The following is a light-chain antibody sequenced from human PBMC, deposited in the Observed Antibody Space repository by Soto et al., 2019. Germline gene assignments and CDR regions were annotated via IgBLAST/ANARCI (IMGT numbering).Light chain of an antibody. CDR2: EVN. V-gene: IGLV2-23*02. CDR3: CSYAGSRWV. Sequence: QSALTQPASVSGSPGQSITFSCTGSSDDIGNFNLVSWYQQYPGKASKLILYEVNKRPLGVSDRFSGSKSGNTASLTISGLQAEDEADYHYCSYAGSRWVFGGGTKVTVL. J-gene: IGLJ3*02. CDR1: SDDIGNFNL.